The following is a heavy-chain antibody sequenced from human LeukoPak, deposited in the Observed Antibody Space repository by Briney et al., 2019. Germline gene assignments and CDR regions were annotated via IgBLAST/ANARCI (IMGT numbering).Heavy chain of an antibody. CDR1: GFTFSSYR. J-gene: IGHJ4*02. Sequence: GGSLRLSCAASGFTFSSYRMNWVRQAPGKGLEWVSSISSSSNYIYYADSLKGRFTISRDNARSSLYLQMNSLRAEDTAVYYCARGSYYHSSGYDWTPIDYWGQGTLVTVSS. CDR2: ISSSSNYI. CDR3: ARGSYYHSSGYDWTPIDY. D-gene: IGHD3-22*01. V-gene: IGHV3-21*01.